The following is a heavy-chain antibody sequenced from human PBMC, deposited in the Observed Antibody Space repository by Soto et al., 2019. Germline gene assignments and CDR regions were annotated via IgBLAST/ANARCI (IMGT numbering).Heavy chain of an antibody. V-gene: IGHV1-69*01. Sequence: QLVQSGSEVKKPGSSVKVSCQASGGTFSGYVVTWVRQAPGQGLEGMGEFVPLFGTTKYARTFPSRLTITAEESTSTASMELRTLKSDDTAVYYCATRGLAFPGPPYLDNSCHVTLVTVSS. CDR2: FVPLFGTT. CDR3: ATRGLAFPGPPYLDN. J-gene: IGHJ4*01. CDR1: GGTFSGYV. D-gene: IGHD6-25*01.